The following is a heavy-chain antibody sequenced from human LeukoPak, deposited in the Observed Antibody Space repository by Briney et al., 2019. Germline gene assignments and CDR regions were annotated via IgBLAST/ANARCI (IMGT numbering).Heavy chain of an antibody. D-gene: IGHD3-22*01. J-gene: IGHJ4*02. CDR2: INPNSGGT. Sequence: ASVKVSCKASGYTFTGYYMHWVRQAPGQGLEWMGRINPNSGGTNYAQKFQGRVTMTRDTSISTAYMELSRLRSDDTAVYYCARRDYYDSSGDFDYWGRGTLVTVSS. CDR3: ARRDYYDSSGDFDY. V-gene: IGHV1-2*06. CDR1: GYTFTGYY.